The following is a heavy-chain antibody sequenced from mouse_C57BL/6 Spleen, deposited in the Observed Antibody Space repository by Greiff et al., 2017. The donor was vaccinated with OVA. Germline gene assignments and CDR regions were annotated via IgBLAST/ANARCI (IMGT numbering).Heavy chain of an antibody. CDR2: IDPSDSET. J-gene: IGHJ4*01. CDR1: GYTFTSYW. V-gene: IGHV1-52*01. D-gene: IGHD1-1*01. CDR3: ARSHYYGSSWDYAMDY. Sequence: QVQLQQSGAELVRPGSSVKLSCKASGYTFTSYWMHWVKQRPIQGLEWIGNIDPSDSETHYNQKFKDKATLPVDKSSSPAYMQLSRLTSEDSAVYYCARSHYYGSSWDYAMDYWGQGTSVTVSS.